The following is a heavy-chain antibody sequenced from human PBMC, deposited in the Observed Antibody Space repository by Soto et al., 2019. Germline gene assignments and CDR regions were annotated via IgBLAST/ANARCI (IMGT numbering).Heavy chain of an antibody. CDR3: ARGSYYYDSSGYYHY. CDR1: GGSISSGDYY. J-gene: IGHJ4*02. V-gene: IGHV4-30-4*01. D-gene: IGHD3-22*01. CDR2: IYYSGST. Sequence: TSETLSLTCTVSGGSISSGDYYWSWIRQPPGKGLEWVGYIYYSGSTYYNPALKSRVTISVETSKTQFSLKLSSVTAADTAVYYCARGSYYYDSSGYYHYWGQGPLVTVS.